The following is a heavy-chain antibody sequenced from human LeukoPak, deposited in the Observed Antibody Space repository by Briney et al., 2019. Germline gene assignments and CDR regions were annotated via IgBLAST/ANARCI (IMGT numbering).Heavy chain of an antibody. Sequence: GGSLRLSCAASGFTFSNHGMNWVRQAPGKGLEWVSGISPSGDITYYADSVEGRFTISRDNSKNTLYLEVISLTAEDTAVYCCAKDDAWLRFGEWSQGTLVTVSS. CDR3: AKDDAWLRFGE. J-gene: IGHJ4*02. D-gene: IGHD3-10*01. V-gene: IGHV3-23*01. CDR1: GFTFSNHG. CDR2: ISPSGDIT.